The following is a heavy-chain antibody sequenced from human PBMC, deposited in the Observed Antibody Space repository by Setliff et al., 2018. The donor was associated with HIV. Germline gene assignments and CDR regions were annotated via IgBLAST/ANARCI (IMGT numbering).Heavy chain of an antibody. J-gene: IGHJ6*03. Sequence: SETLSLTCTVSGYSISSRYYWGWIRQPPGKGLEWIGSIYYSGSTYYNPSLKSRVTLSVDTSENQFSLRLSSVTAADTAVYYCASEAWTSYRSSSGYYYYYMDVWGKGTMVTVSS. D-gene: IGHD6-6*01. CDR1: GYSISSRYY. CDR3: ASEAWTSYRSSSGYYYYYMDV. CDR2: IYYSGST. V-gene: IGHV4-38-2*02.